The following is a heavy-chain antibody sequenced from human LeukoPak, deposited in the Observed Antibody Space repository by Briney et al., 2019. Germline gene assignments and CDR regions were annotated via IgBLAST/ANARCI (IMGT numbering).Heavy chain of an antibody. J-gene: IGHJ5*02. CDR3: ARGNYGFGTRGHWFDP. CDR2: INPNSGGT. D-gene: IGHD3-10*01. CDR1: GYTFTGYY. V-gene: IGHV1-2*02. Sequence: ASVKVSCKACGYTFTGYYMHWVRQAPGQGLEWMGWINPNSGGTNYAQKFQGRVTMTRDTSISTAYMELSRLRSDDTAVYYCARGNYGFGTRGHWFDPWGQGTLVTVSS.